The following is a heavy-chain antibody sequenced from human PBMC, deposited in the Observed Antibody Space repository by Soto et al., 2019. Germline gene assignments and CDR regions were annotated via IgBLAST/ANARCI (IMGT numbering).Heavy chain of an antibody. V-gene: IGHV3-53*01. CDR1: GLTVSHNY. CDR3: LRPRPPRENYGMDV. D-gene: IGHD1-26*01. Sequence: GGSLRLSCVASGLTVSHNYMAWVRQAPEMGLEWVSILYTEGTTYYADSVKGRFTISRDSSKNTLFLHMDSLRAEDTAVYYCLRPRPPRENYGMDVWGQGTTVTVAS. CDR2: LYTEGTT. J-gene: IGHJ6*02.